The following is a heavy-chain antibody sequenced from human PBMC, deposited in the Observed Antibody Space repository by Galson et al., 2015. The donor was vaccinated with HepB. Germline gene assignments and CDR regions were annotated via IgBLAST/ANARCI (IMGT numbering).Heavy chain of an antibody. Sequence: SLRLSCAASGFTVSSNYMSWVRQAPGKGLEWVSLIYSGDNTYYADSVKGRFTISRDNSKNTLYLQMNSLRVEDTAVYYCARGVPGYNYGSRFDYWGQGTLVTVSS. J-gene: IGHJ4*02. CDR2: IYSGDNT. D-gene: IGHD5-18*01. V-gene: IGHV3-53*01. CDR3: ARGVPGYNYGSRFDY. CDR1: GFTVSSNY.